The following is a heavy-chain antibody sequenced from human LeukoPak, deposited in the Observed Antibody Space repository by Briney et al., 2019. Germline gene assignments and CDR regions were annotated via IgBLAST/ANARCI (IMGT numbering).Heavy chain of an antibody. V-gene: IGHV3-30*02. CDR3: AREGGSYYYYGMDV. D-gene: IGHD1-26*01. J-gene: IGHJ6*02. CDR1: GFTFSGYG. CDR2: IRSDGSVK. Sequence: GGSLRLSCAASGFTFSGYGIHWVRQAPGKGLEWVSFIRSDGSVKYYADSVRGRFTISRDNSKNTLYLQMNSLRAEDTAVYYCAREGGSYYYYGMDVWGQGTTVTVSS.